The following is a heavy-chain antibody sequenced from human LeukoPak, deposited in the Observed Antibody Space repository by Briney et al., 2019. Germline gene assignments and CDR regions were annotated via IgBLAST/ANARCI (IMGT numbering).Heavy chain of an antibody. Sequence: PGGSLRLSCAASGFTFSSYWMSWVRQAPGKGLEWVANIKQDGSEKYYVDSVKGRFTISRDNAKNSLYLQMNSLRAEDTAVYYCARDSGDSSGYYYAEGFDYWGQGTLVTVSS. CDR1: GFTFSSYW. J-gene: IGHJ4*02. CDR2: IKQDGSEK. D-gene: IGHD3-22*01. V-gene: IGHV3-7*03. CDR3: ARDSGDSSGYYYAEGFDY.